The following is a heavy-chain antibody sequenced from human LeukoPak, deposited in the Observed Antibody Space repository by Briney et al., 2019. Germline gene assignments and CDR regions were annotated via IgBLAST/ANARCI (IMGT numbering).Heavy chain of an antibody. Sequence: GGSLGLSCAVSGFIVSSHYMSWVRQAPGKGLEWVSVIYSSGTTYYADSVKGRFTISRDNVKNTLYLQMNSLAAEGSAVYYCARDYGGAFRGWFDPWGQGTLVTVSS. D-gene: IGHD4-23*01. J-gene: IGHJ5*02. V-gene: IGHV3-66*03. CDR2: IYSSGTT. CDR3: ARDYGGAFRGWFDP. CDR1: GFIVSSHY.